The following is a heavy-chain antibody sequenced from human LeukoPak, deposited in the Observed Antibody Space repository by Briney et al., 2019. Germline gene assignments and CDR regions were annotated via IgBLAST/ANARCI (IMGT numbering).Heavy chain of an antibody. Sequence: SENLSLTCAVYGGSFSGYYWSWIRQPPGKGLEWIGEINHSGSTNYNPSLKSRVTISVDTSKNQFSLKLSSVTAADTAVYYCAKEYVPFISGWFFDHWGQGTLVTVSS. CDR2: INHSGST. CDR1: GGSFSGYY. J-gene: IGHJ5*02. CDR3: AKEYVPFISGWFFDH. D-gene: IGHD6-19*01. V-gene: IGHV4-34*01.